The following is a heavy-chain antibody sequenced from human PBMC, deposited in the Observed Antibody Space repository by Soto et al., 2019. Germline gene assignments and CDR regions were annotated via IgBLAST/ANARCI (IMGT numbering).Heavy chain of an antibody. V-gene: IGHV1-69*02. D-gene: IGHD6-19*01. Sequence: SVKVSCKASGGTFSSYTISWVRQAPGQGLEWMGRIIPILGIANYAQKFQGRVKITADKSTSTAYMELSSLRSEDTAVYYCARVRGGGNIAVAGTLGLFDYWGQGTLVTVSS. J-gene: IGHJ4*02. CDR1: GGTFSSYT. CDR2: IIPILGIA. CDR3: ARVRGGGNIAVAGTLGLFDY.